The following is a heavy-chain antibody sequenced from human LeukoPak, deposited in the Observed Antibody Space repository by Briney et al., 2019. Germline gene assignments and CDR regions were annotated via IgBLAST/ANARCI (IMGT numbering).Heavy chain of an antibody. V-gene: IGHV4-39*01. J-gene: IGHJ4*02. CDR2: IRNSGNT. CDR1: GDSFSSSSHY. CDR3: ARHVYGEYGPGDY. Sequence: SETLSLTCTVSGDSFSSSSHYWGWLRQPPGRGLEWIGSIRNSGNTYYSPSLKSRVTISVDTSKNQFSLKLSSATAADTAVYYCARHVYGEYGPGDYWGQGILVTVSS. D-gene: IGHD4-17*01.